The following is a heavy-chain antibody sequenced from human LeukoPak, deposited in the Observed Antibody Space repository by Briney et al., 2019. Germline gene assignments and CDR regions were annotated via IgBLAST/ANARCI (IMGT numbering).Heavy chain of an antibody. V-gene: IGHV1-18*01. Sequence: GGSLRLSCAASGFTFTSYGISWVRQAPGQGLEWMGWISAYNGNTNYAQKLQGRVTMTTDTSTSTAYMELRSLRSDDTAVYYCARAPPNYRGKFDPWGQGTLVTVSS. CDR3: ARAPPNYRGKFDP. D-gene: IGHD1-7*01. CDR1: GFTFTSYG. CDR2: ISAYNGNT. J-gene: IGHJ5*02.